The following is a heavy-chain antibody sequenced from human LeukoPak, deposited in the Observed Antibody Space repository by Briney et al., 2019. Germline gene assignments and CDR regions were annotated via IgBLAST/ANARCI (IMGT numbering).Heavy chain of an antibody. CDR1: GGSFSGYY. Sequence: SETLSLTCAVYGGSFSGYYWSWIRQPPGKGLEWIGEINHSGSTNYNPSLKSRVTISVDTSKNQFSLKLSSVTAADTAVYYCARENYGGNSISGAFDIWGQGTMVTVSS. D-gene: IGHD4-23*01. CDR2: INHSGST. J-gene: IGHJ3*02. CDR3: ARENYGGNSISGAFDI. V-gene: IGHV4-34*01.